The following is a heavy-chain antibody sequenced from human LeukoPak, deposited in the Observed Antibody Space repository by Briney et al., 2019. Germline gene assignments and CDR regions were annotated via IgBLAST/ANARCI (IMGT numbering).Heavy chain of an antibody. Sequence: SETLSLTCTVSGGSISSYYWSWIRQPPGKGLEWIGYIYYSGSTNYNPSLKSRVTISVDTSKNQFSLKLSSVTAADTAVYFCARDGVWLGGGYYFDYWGLGTLVTVSS. CDR2: IYYSGST. D-gene: IGHD5-18*01. CDR1: GGSISSYY. V-gene: IGHV4-59*01. CDR3: ARDGVWLGGGYYFDY. J-gene: IGHJ4*02.